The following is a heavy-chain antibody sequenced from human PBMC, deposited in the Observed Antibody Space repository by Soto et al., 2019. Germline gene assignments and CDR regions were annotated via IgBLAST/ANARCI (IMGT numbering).Heavy chain of an antibody. CDR3: TRDLAPGILRGLDV. D-gene: IGHD2-21*02. J-gene: IGHJ6*02. V-gene: IGHV3-72*01. Sequence: EVQLVESGGGLVQPGGSLRLSCAASGFTSSDHYIDWVRQAPGKGLEWVGRIRNKANSYTTEYAASGKGRFTISVDESKTSLYLQMNSLKTEDTAVYYCTRDLAPGILRGLDVWGQGITVTVSS. CDR1: GFTSSDHY. CDR2: IRNKANSYTT.